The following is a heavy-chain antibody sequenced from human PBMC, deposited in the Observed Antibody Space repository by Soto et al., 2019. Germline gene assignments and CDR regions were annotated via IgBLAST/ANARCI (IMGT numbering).Heavy chain of an antibody. CDR3: AKGGWAAAGPVLPDAFDI. D-gene: IGHD6-13*01. J-gene: IGHJ3*02. Sequence: QVQLVESGGGVVQPGRSLRLSCAAYGFTFSSYGMHWVRQAPGKGLEWVAVISYDGSNKYYADSVKGRFTISRDNSKNTLYLQMNSLRAEDTAVYYCAKGGWAAAGPVLPDAFDIWGQGTMVTVSS. V-gene: IGHV3-30*18. CDR2: ISYDGSNK. CDR1: GFTFSSYG.